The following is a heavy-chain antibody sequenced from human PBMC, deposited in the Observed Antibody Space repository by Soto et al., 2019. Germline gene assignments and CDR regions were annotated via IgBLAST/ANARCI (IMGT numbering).Heavy chain of an antibody. CDR2: IYTSGST. Sequence: ESLSLTCTVSGGSISSYYWSWIRQPAGKGLEWIGRIYTSGSTNYNPSLKSRVTISVDTSKTQFSLNLRSVTAADTAVYYCARDLAAVPRAFDYWGRGTLVTVSS. CDR3: ARDLAAVPRAFDY. V-gene: IGHV4-4*07. J-gene: IGHJ4*02. D-gene: IGHD6-13*01. CDR1: GGSISSYY.